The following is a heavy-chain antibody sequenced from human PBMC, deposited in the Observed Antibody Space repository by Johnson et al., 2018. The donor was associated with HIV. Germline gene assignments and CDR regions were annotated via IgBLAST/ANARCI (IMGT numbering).Heavy chain of an antibody. V-gene: IGHV3-30*04. CDR3: AKDTEIAARDDAFDI. CDR1: GFTFSSYA. CDR2: ISYDGIN. D-gene: IGHD6-6*01. Sequence: QVQLVESGGGVVQPGRSLRLSCAASGFTFSSYAMHWVRQAPGKGLEWVAVISYDGINKADSVKGRFTISRDNSKNTLYLQMNSLRAEDTAVYYCAKDTEIAARDDAFDIWGLGTMVTVSS. J-gene: IGHJ3*02.